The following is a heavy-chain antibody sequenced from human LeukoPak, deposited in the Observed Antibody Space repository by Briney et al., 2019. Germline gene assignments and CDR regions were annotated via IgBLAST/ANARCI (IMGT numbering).Heavy chain of an antibody. Sequence: PGGSLRLSCAASGFSFSSYAMHWVRQAPGKGLEWVSTTSAGGSSTYYADSVKGRFTISRDNSKNTFYLHINSLRAEDTAVYYCARVQGSPYWGQGTLVTVSS. CDR3: ARVQGSPY. J-gene: IGHJ4*02. CDR2: TSAGGSST. V-gene: IGHV3-23*01. CDR1: GFSFSSYA.